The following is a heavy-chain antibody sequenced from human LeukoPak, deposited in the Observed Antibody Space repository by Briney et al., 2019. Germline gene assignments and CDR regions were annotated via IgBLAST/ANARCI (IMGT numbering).Heavy chain of an antibody. CDR2: ISASGAST. J-gene: IGHJ4*02. Sequence: GGSLRLSCAASGFTFNSNGMSWVRQAPGKGLEWVSAISASGASTYYADPVKGRFTISRDNAKNSLYLQMNSLRAEDTAVYYCARLSSSWYYLDYWGQGTLVTVSS. CDR1: GFTFNSNG. D-gene: IGHD6-13*01. CDR3: ARLSSSWYYLDY. V-gene: IGHV3-23*01.